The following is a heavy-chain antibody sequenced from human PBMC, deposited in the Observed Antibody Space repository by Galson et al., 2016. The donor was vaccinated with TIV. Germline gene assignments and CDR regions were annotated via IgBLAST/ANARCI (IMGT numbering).Heavy chain of an antibody. CDR2: ISSSATFI. J-gene: IGHJ4*02. V-gene: IGHV3-21*01. D-gene: IGHD3-3*01. Sequence: SLRLSCAASGFTFSSYTMHWVRQAPGTEPQWVSSISSSATFIYYADSLKGRFTISRDNTNDLLSLEMNSLRVEDTAIYDFARESQPTLFGGSIFDYWGQGTVVTVSS. CDR1: GFTFSSYT. CDR3: ARESQPTLFGGSIFDY.